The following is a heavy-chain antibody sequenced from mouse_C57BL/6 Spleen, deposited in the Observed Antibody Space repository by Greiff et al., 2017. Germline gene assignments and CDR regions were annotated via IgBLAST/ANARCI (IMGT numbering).Heavy chain of an antibody. V-gene: IGHV1-42*01. J-gene: IGHJ2*01. CDR2: INPSTGGT. CDR1: GYSFTGYY. Sequence: VQLKQSGPELVKPGASVKISCKASGYSFTGYYMNWVKQSPEKSLEWIGEINPSTGGTTYNQKFKAKATLTVDKSSSTAYMQLKSLTSEDSAVYYCARQSYYGSSDYWGQGTTLTVSS. CDR3: ARQSYYGSSDY. D-gene: IGHD1-1*01.